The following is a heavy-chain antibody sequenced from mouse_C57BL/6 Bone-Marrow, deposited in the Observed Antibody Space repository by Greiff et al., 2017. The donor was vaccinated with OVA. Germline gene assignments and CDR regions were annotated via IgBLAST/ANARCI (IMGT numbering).Heavy chain of an antibody. CDR2: ISSGGSYT. J-gene: IGHJ2*01. CDR3: ARQGVGGYYVHFDY. D-gene: IGHD2-3*01. CDR1: GFTFSSYG. Sequence: EVKLVESGGDLVKPGGSLKLSCAASGFTFSSYGMSWVRQTPDKKLEWVATISSGGSYTCYPDSVKGRFTISRDNAKNTLYLQMSSLKSEDTAMYYCARQGVGGYYVHFDYWGQGTTLTVSS. V-gene: IGHV5-6*01.